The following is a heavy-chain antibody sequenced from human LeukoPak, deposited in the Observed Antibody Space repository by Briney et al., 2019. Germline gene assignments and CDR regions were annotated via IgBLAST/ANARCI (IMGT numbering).Heavy chain of an antibody. CDR2: ISYSGNP. J-gene: IGHJ4*02. CDR3: APLYCSRTSCYLDY. V-gene: IGHV4-39*01. CDR1: GGSISRTSYY. D-gene: IGHD2-2*01. Sequence: SETLSLTCAVSGGSISRTSYYWGWIRQPAGKGLEWIGSISYSGNPYYNPSLKSRVTIFADTSKNQFSPKLSSVTAADTAVYYCAPLYCSRTSCYLDYWGQGSLVTVSS.